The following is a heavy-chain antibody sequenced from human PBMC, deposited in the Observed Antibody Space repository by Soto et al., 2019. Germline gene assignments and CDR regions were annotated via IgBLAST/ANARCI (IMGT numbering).Heavy chain of an antibody. V-gene: IGHV4-39*01. CDR2: IYYSGST. D-gene: IGHD5-12*01. J-gene: IGHJ5*02. CDR1: GGSISSSSYY. CDR3: ARHAGYSGYDFYWFDP. Sequence: QLQLQESGPGLVKPSETLSLTCTVSGGSISSSSYYWGWIRQPPGKGLEWIGSIYYSGSTYYNPSLKSRVTISVDTSKNQFSLKLSSVTAADTAVYYCARHAGYSGYDFYWFDPWGQGTLVTVSS.